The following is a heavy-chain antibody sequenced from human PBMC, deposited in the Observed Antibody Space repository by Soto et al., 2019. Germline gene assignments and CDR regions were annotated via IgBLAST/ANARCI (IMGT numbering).Heavy chain of an antibody. J-gene: IGHJ3*02. CDR3: ASGGPYYYDSSGSAFDI. Sequence: ASVKVSCKASGYTFTGYGISWVRQAPGQGLEWMGWISAYNGNTNYAQKLQGRVTMTTDTSTSTAYMELRSLRSDDTAVYYCASGGPYYYDSSGSAFDIWGQGTMVTVSS. V-gene: IGHV1-18*01. CDR2: ISAYNGNT. D-gene: IGHD3-22*01. CDR1: GYTFTGYG.